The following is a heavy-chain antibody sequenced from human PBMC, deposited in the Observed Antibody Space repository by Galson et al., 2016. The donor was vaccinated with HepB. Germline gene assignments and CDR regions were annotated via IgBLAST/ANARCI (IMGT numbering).Heavy chain of an antibody. CDR1: GFNFRTYG. J-gene: IGHJ4*02. V-gene: IGHV3-30*19. CDR2: ISYDENNK. D-gene: IGHD2-2*01. Sequence: SLRLSCAASGFNFRTYGMHWVRQAPGKGLEWVSLISYDENNKHYADSVKGRFFISRDNSRNTLYVQMNSLRPEDTAVYYCAAMREASTSFYGAQSYWGQGTLVTVSS. CDR3: AAMREASTSFYGAQSY.